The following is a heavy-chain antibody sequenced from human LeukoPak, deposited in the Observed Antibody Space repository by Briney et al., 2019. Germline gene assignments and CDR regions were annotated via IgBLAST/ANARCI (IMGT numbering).Heavy chain of an antibody. CDR2: IIPILGIA. D-gene: IGHD1-26*01. V-gene: IGHV1-69*02. CDR1: GGTFNSYT. CDR3: ARAYYGPFDY. Sequence: SVKVSCKASGGTFNSYTISWVRQAPGQGLEWMGRIIPILGIASYAQKFQGRVTMTGDTSTSTVYMELSSLRSEDTAVYYCARAYYGPFDYWGQGTLVTVSS. J-gene: IGHJ4*02.